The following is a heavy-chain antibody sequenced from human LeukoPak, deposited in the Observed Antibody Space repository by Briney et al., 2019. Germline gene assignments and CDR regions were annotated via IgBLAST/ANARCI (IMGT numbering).Heavy chain of an antibody. Sequence: GGSLRLSCAASGFTFSSSSMTWVRQAPGKGLEWVSYISGTSTTIYYADSVRGRFTISRDNAKNSLYLQMNSLRAEDTAVYYCVRRAYGHGYFEYWGPGTVVTVSS. CDR1: GFTFSSSS. CDR2: ISGTSTTI. J-gene: IGHJ4*02. V-gene: IGHV3-48*04. D-gene: IGHD5-18*01. CDR3: VRRAYGHGYFEY.